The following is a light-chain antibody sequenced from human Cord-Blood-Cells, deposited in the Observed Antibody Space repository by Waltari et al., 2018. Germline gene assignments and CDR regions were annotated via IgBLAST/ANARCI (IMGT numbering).Light chain of an antibody. CDR2: QDS. CDR1: KLGAKY. J-gene: IGLJ2*01. Sequence: SYELTQPPSVSVSPGQTASITCSGDKLGAKYACWYQQKPGQSPVLVIYQDSKRPSGIPGRFSGSNSGNTATLAISGTQAMDEADYYCRAWDSSTVVFGGGTKLTVL. V-gene: IGLV3-1*01. CDR3: RAWDSSTVV.